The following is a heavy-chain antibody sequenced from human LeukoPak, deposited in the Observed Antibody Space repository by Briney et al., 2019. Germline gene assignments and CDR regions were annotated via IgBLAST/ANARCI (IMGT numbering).Heavy chain of an antibody. CDR2: ISSSGSTI. J-gene: IGHJ6*02. D-gene: IGHD2-21*02. Sequence: GGSLRLSCAASGFTFSDYYMSWIRQAPGKGLEWVSYISSSGSTIYYADSVKGRFTISRDNAKNSLYPQMNSLRAEDTAVCYCARLYCGGDCPSLHYYGMDVWGQGTTVTVSS. V-gene: IGHV3-11*01. CDR3: ARLYCGGDCPSLHYYGMDV. CDR1: GFTFSDYY.